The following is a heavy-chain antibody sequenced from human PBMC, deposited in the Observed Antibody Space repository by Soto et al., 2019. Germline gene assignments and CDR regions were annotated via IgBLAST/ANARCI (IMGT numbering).Heavy chain of an antibody. V-gene: IGHV3-30*03. D-gene: IGHD3-22*01. CDR1: GFTFCSYG. CDR3: ARASYYYDSRGYYYRYYFDC. J-gene: IGHJ4*02. CDR2: ISYDGSNK. Sequence: PGGSLKLSCAASGFTFCSYGMHWVRQAPGKGLEWVAVISYDGSNKYYADSVKGRFTISRDNSKNTLYLQMNSLRAEDTAVYYCARASYYYDSRGYYYRYYFDCWGQGALVTVSS.